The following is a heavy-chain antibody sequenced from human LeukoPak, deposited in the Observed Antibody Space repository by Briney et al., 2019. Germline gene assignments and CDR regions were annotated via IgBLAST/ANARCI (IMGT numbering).Heavy chain of an antibody. D-gene: IGHD3-22*01. Sequence: KPSETLSLTCTVSGGSISSSSYYWGWIRQPPGKGLEWIGSIYYSGSTYYNPSLKSRVTISVDTSKNQYSLKLRSVTAADTAVYYCARLDYYDSSGYDGGDAFDIWGQGTMVTVSS. CDR2: IYYSGST. CDR1: GGSISSSSYY. J-gene: IGHJ3*02. CDR3: ARLDYYDSSGYDGGDAFDI. V-gene: IGHV4-39*01.